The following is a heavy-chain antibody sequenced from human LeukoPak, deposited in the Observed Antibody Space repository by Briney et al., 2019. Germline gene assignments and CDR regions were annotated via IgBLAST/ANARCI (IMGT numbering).Heavy chain of an antibody. CDR2: IYYSGST. J-gene: IGHJ4*02. D-gene: IGHD6-19*01. CDR1: GGSISSYY. V-gene: IGHV4-59*01. CDR3: ARDSSGWNGSYDY. Sequence: SETLSLTCTVSGGSISSYYWSWIRQPPGKGLEWIGYIYYSGSTNYNPSLKSRVTISVDTSKNQFSLKLSSVTAAGTAVYYCARDSSGWNGSYDYWGQGTLVTVSS.